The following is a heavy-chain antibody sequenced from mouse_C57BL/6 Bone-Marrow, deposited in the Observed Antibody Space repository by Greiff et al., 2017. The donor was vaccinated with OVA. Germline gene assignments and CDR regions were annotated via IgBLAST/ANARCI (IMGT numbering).Heavy chain of an antibody. V-gene: IGHV5-6*01. D-gene: IGHD4-1*01. CDR3: ARQLGPFDY. CDR2: ISSGGSYT. J-gene: IGHJ2*01. CDR1: GFTFSSYG. Sequence: EVKLMESGGDLVKPGGSLKLSCAASGFTFSSYGMSWVRQTQDKRLEWVATISSGGSYTYYPDSVKGRFTISRDNAKNTLYLQMSSLKSEDTAMYYCARQLGPFDYWGQGTTLTVSS.